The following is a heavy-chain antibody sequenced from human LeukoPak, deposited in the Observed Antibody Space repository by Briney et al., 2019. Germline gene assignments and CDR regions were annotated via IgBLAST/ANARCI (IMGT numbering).Heavy chain of an antibody. CDR1: GGSISSYY. CDR3: ARETSSSWSRSFDS. Sequence: SETLSLTCNVSGGSISSYYWNWIRQPAGKGLEWIGRMYTSGSTNYNPSPSLKSRVSMSVDTSKNQFSLNLTSVTAADTAVYYCARETSSSWSRSFDSWGQGTLVTVSS. D-gene: IGHD6-13*01. J-gene: IGHJ5*01. V-gene: IGHV4-4*07. CDR2: MYTSGST.